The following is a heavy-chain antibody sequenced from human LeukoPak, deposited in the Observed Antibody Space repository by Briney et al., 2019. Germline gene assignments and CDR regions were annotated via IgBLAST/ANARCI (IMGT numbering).Heavy chain of an antibody. CDR3: AGPMVRGVMLFDY. V-gene: IGHV4-39*01. CDR1: GGSISCSSYY. Sequence: PSETLSLTCTVSGGSISCSSYYWGWIRQPPGKGLEWIGSIYYSGSTYYNPSLKSRVTISVDTSKNQFSLKLSSVTAADTAVYYCAGPMVRGVMLFDYWGQGTLVTVSS. J-gene: IGHJ4*02. CDR2: IYYSGST. D-gene: IGHD3-10*01.